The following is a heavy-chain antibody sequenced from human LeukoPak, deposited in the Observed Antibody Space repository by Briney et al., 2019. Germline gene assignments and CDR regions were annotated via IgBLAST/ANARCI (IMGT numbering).Heavy chain of an antibody. CDR3: ARDRGSSGSYEFDY. V-gene: IGHV3-7*01. J-gene: IGHJ4*02. D-gene: IGHD6-19*01. CDR1: GFTFSSYW. CDR2: IKQDGSEK. Sequence: GGSLRLSCAASGFTFSSYWMSWVRQAPGKGLEWVANIKQDGSEKYYVDSVKGRFTISRDNAKNSLYLQMNSLRAEDTAVYYCARDRGSSGSYEFDYWGQGTLVTVSS.